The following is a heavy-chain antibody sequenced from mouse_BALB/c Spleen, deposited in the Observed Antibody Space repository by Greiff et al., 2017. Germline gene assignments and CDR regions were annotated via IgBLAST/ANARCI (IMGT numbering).Heavy chain of an antibody. V-gene: IGHV5-6*01. CDR1: GFTFSSYG. CDR2: ISSGGSYT. CDR3: ARHEGRAWFAY. Sequence: EVQVVESGGDLVKPGGSLKLSCAASGFTFSSYGMSWVRQTPDKRLEWVATISSGGSYTYYPDSVKGRFTISRDNAKNTLYLQMSSLKSEDTAMYYCARHEGRAWFAYWGQGTLVTVSA. J-gene: IGHJ3*01. D-gene: IGHD3-3*01.